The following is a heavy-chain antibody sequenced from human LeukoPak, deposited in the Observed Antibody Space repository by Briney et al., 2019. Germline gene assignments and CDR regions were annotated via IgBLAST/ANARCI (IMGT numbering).Heavy chain of an antibody. CDR1: GFIFDDYV. J-gene: IGHJ4*02. CDR3: ARYGASVY. Sequence: PGGSLRLSCAASGFIFDDYVMSWVRQAPGKGLEWVSGINWSGDSTGYADSVKGRFTISRDNAGNSLYLQMSSLRAEDTAFYYCARYGASVYWGQGNLVTVSS. CDR2: INWSGDST. V-gene: IGHV3-20*04. D-gene: IGHD3-10*01.